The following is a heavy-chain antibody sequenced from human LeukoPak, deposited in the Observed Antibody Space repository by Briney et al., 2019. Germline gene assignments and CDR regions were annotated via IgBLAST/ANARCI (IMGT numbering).Heavy chain of an antibody. J-gene: IGHJ6*02. CDR2: ISSNGGST. CDR1: GFTFSSYA. V-gene: IGHV3-64D*06. Sequence: PGGSLRLSCPASGFTFSSYAMHWVRQAPGKGLEYVSAISSNGGSTYYADSVKGRFTISRDNSKNTLYLQMSSLRAEDTAVYYCVKETTYYDFWKGMYVWGQGTTVTVSS. D-gene: IGHD3-3*01. CDR3: VKETTYYDFWKGMYV.